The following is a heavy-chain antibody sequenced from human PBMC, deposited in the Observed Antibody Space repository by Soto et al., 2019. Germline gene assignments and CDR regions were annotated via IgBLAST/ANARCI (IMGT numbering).Heavy chain of an antibody. CDR3: VRTSLVVAVATREDF. D-gene: IGHD2-15*01. CDR2: IDSDGSRI. V-gene: IGHV3-74*01. J-gene: IGHJ4*02. Sequence: EVQLVESGGGLVQPGESLRLSCAASGFTFSNYWMHWVRQAPGKGLVWVSRIDSDGSRITYADFVKGRFTISRDNAKNTVYLHMNSLTAEDTDVYYCVRTSLVVAVATREDFWGQGTLVTVSS. CDR1: GFTFSNYW.